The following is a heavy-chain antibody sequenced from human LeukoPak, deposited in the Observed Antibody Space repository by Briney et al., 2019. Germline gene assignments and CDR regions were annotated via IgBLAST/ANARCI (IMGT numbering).Heavy chain of an antibody. CDR2: ISSSSSYI. D-gene: IGHD2-21*01. CDR3: ANNWHNDY. Sequence: GGSLRLSCAASGFTFSSYSMNWVRQAPGKGLEWVSSISSSSSYIYYADSVKGRFTISRDNSKNTLYLEMNSLRVDDTAVYYCANNWHNDYWGQGTLVTVSS. CDR1: GFTFSSYS. V-gene: IGHV3-21*01. J-gene: IGHJ4*02.